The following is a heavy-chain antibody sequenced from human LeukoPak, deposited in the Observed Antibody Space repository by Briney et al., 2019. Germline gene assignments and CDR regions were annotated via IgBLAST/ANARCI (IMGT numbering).Heavy chain of an antibody. CDR1: GYSFTSYW. CDR2: IEPSDSYT. V-gene: IGHV5-10-1*01. D-gene: IGHD1-26*01. CDR3: ARLTSGSYAPDY. Sequence: GESLKISCKGSGYSFTSYWISWVRQMPGKGLEWMGRIEPSDSYTNYSPSFQGHVTISADKSISTAYLQWSSLKASDTAMYYCARLTSGSYAPDYWGQGTLVTVSS. J-gene: IGHJ4*02.